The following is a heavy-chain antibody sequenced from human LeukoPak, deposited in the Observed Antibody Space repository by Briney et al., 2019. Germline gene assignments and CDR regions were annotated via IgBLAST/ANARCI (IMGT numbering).Heavy chain of an antibody. CDR2: ISGSGGST. J-gene: IGHJ6*03. Sequence: GGSLRLSCAASGFTFSSYAMSWVRQAPGKGLEWVSAISGSGGSTYYADSVKGRFTISRDNSKNTLYLQMNSLRAEDTAVYYCAKDPSLHSSSWYGGYYYYMDVWGKGTTVTVSS. CDR1: GFTFSSYA. D-gene: IGHD6-13*01. CDR3: AKDPSLHSSSWYGGYYYYMDV. V-gene: IGHV3-23*01.